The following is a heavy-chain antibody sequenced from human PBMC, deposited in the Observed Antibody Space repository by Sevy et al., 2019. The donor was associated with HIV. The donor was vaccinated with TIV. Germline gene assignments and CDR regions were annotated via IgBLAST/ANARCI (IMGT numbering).Heavy chain of an antibody. Sequence: GGSLRLTCAASGFTFSSYAMSWVRRAPGKGLEWVSSRRGSGGSTDYADSVKGRFTISRDNSKNTLSLQMNSLRAEDTAVYYCHGDYDTSQLASYYYYGMDVWGQGTTVTVSS. CDR1: GFTFSSYA. J-gene: IGHJ6*02. CDR3: HGDYDTSQLASYYYYGMDV. D-gene: IGHD3-22*01. V-gene: IGHV3-23*01. CDR2: RRGSGGST.